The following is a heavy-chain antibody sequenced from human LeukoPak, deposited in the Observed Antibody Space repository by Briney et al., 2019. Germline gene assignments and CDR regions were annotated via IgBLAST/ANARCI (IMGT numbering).Heavy chain of an antibody. CDR1: GGSFSGYH. CDR2: INHSGSA. Sequence: SETLSLTCAVYGGSFSGYHWSWIRQPPGKGLEWIGEINHSGSANYNPSLKSRVTISVDTSKNQFSLKLSSVTAADTAVYYCARAAHRRPAEYFQHWGQGTLVTVSS. V-gene: IGHV4-34*01. CDR3: ARAAHRRPAEYFQH. J-gene: IGHJ1*01.